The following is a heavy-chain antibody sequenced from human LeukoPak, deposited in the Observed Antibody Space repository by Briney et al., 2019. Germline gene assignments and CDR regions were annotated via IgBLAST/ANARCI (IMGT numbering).Heavy chain of an antibody. CDR2: INPSGGST. J-gene: IGHJ5*02. Sequence: ASVKVSCKASGYTFTNHYMHWVRQAPGQGLEWMGVINPSGGSTSYAQKFQGRVTVTRDTSTTTVYMELSGLRSEDTAVYYCARFQYYDILTDYYTGWFDPWGQGTLVTVSS. D-gene: IGHD3-9*01. V-gene: IGHV1-46*01. CDR1: GYTFTNHY. CDR3: ARFQYYDILTDYYTGWFDP.